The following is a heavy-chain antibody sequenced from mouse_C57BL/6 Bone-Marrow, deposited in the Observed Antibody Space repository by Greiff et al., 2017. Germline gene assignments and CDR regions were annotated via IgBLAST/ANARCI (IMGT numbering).Heavy chain of an antibody. CDR2: IDPSDSYT. D-gene: IGHD1-1*01. V-gene: IGHV1-69*02. J-gene: IGHJ4*01. CDR3: ARYGSSPYYYAMDY. CDR1: GYTFTSYW. Sequence: QVQLQQPGAELVKPGASVKMSCKASGYTFTSYWLTWVKQRPGQGLEWIGVIDPSDSYTNYNQKFKGKATLTVDTSSSSAYMQLSSLTSADSAVYYCARYGSSPYYYAMDYWGQGTSVTVSS.